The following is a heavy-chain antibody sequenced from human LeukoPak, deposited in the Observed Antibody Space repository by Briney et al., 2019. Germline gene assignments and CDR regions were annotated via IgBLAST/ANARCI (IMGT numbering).Heavy chain of an antibody. J-gene: IGHJ4*02. CDR1: GFTFRSYA. CDR2: ISGSGVGT. CDR3: VKGSRYSSGCYDY. V-gene: IGHV3-23*01. Sequence: GGSLRLSCAASGFTFRSYAMNWVRQVPGKGLEWVSGISGSGVGTYYADSVKGRFTISRDNSNNTLFLQMNSLRAEDTAVYYCVKGSRYSSGCYDYWGKGTLVSVSA. D-gene: IGHD6-19*01.